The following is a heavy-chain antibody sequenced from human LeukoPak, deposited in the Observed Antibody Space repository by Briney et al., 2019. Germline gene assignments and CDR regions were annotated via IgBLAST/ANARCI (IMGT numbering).Heavy chain of an antibody. CDR2: ISSSSSYI. CDR1: GFTFSSYS. Sequence: GGSLRPSCAASGFTFSSYSMNWVRQAPGKGLEWVSSISSSSSYIYYADSVKGRFTISRDNAKNSLYLQMNSLRAEDTAVYYCARDQEGSCYAYWGQGTLVTVSS. J-gene: IGHJ4*02. D-gene: IGHD2-2*01. CDR3: ARDQEGSCYAY. V-gene: IGHV3-21*01.